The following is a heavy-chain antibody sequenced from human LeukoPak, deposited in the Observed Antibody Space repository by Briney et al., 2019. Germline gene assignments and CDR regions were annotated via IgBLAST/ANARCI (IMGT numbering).Heavy chain of an antibody. D-gene: IGHD6-13*01. V-gene: IGHV1-69*01. J-gene: IGHJ6*02. CDR1: GGTFSSYA. Sequence: SVKVSCKASGGTFSSYAISWVRQAPGQGLEWMGGIIPIFGTANYAHKFQGRVTITADESTSTAYMELSSLRSEDTAVYYCARSSRGVAAAGRYYYYGMDVWGQGTTVTVSS. CDR2: IIPIFGTA. CDR3: ARSSRGVAAAGRYYYYGMDV.